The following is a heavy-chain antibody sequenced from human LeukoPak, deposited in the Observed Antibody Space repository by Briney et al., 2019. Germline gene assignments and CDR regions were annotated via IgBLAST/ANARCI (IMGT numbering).Heavy chain of an antibody. CDR3: AKAGAAAGNDY. V-gene: IGHV3-11*01. J-gene: IGHJ4*02. CDR2: ISSDAMNL. D-gene: IGHD6-13*01. CDR1: GFVFRDHY. Sequence: GGSLRLSCAASGFVFRDHYMSWIRQVPGKGLEWVAYISSDAMNLYYADSVKGRFTISRDNSKNSLYLQMNSLTAEDTAVYYCAKAGAAAGNDYWGQGTLVTVSS.